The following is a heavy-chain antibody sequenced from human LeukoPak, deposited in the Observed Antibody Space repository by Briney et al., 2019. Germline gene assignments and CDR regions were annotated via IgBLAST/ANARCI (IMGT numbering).Heavy chain of an antibody. CDR3: ARERDGRFFDY. CDR1: GLTFRSFW. V-gene: IGHV3-7*01. CDR2: INQEGTEK. D-gene: IGHD5-24*01. J-gene: IGHJ4*02. Sequence: PGGSPRLSCTVSGLTFRSFWMSWVRQAPGKGLEWVANINQEGTEKYFVDSVRGRFTISRDNAKNSLHLQMNTLTAEDTAVYYCARERDGRFFDYWGQGTLVTVSS.